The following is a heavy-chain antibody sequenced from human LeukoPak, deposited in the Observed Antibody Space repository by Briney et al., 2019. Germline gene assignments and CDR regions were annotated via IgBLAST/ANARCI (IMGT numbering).Heavy chain of an antibody. J-gene: IGHJ4*02. Sequence: PGGSLRLSCAASGFTLRNTWMAWVRQAPGKGLEWVANINQDASTKRYVDSVKGRFTISRDNAKNSLYLQMNSLRAEDTAVYYCARDQSGSLDYWGQGTLVTVSS. CDR1: GFTLRNTW. V-gene: IGHV3-7*01. D-gene: IGHD1-26*01. CDR3: ARDQSGSLDY. CDR2: INQDASTK.